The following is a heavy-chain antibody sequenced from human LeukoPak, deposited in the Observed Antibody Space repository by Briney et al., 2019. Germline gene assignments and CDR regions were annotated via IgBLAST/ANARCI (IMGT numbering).Heavy chain of an antibody. J-gene: IGHJ4*02. CDR2: ITGSGDTT. CDR3: AKDSGWGLTGEYDS. V-gene: IGHV3-23*01. D-gene: IGHD2-21*02. Sequence: PGGSLRLSCVASGFTFSIHGMSWVRQAPGKGLEWVSSITGSGDTTYYADSLKGRFTISRDNSKSILYLQMNSLRAKETAVCYCAKDSGWGLTGEYDSWGQGTLVTVSS. CDR1: GFTFSIHG.